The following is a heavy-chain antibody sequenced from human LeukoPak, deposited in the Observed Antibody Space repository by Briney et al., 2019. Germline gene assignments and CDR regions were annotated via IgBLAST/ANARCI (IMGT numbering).Heavy chain of an antibody. CDR1: GFTFSSYE. J-gene: IGHJ4*02. V-gene: IGHV3-48*03. CDR3: ARGGAVASLF. D-gene: IGHD6-19*01. CDR2: ISSSGSTT. Sequence: GGSLRLSCAASGFTFSSYEMNWVRQAPGKGLEWVSYISSSGSTTYYADSVKGRFTISRDNAKNSLYLQMNSLRGEDTAVYYCARGGAVASLFWGQGTLVTVSS.